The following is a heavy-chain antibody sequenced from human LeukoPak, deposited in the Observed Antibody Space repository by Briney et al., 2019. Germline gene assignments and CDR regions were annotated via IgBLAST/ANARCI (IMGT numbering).Heavy chain of an antibody. CDR1: GGSISTYY. Sequence: SETLSLTCTVSGGSISTYYRSWIRQPAGKGLEWIGRIYISGRTNYNPFLQSRVTMSVDTSRNQFSLKLRSMSAADTAVYYCAREASDTAMATYYFDYWGQGTLVTVSS. CDR3: AREASDTAMATYYFDY. D-gene: IGHD5-18*01. V-gene: IGHV4-4*07. CDR2: IYISGRT. J-gene: IGHJ4*02.